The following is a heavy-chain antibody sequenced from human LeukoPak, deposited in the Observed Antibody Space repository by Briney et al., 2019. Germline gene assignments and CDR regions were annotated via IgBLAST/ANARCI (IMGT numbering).Heavy chain of an antibody. V-gene: IGHV4-61*03. J-gene: IGHJ4*02. CDR2: IYYTGNT. CDR3: ARSQNYYGSGDY. CDR1: GDSVSNGNYY. D-gene: IGHD3-10*01. Sequence: SETLSLTCTVSGDSVSNGNYYWSWLRQPPGKALEWIGYIYYTGNTYYNPSLEGRVTISVDTSRNHFSVKLSSVTAADTAVYYCARSQNYYGSGDYWSQGTLVTVSS.